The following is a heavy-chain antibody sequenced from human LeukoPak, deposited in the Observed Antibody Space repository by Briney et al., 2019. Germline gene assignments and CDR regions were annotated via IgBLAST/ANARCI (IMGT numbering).Heavy chain of an antibody. Sequence: PGGSLRLSCVGSGFTFSDYWMSWVRQAPGKGLEWVANIKQDGSEKDYVDALKGRFTISRDNAKNTLYLQMSSLRAEDTAVYYCARDRSYNMDVWGKGTTVTVSS. CDR1: GFTFSDYW. CDR2: IKQDGSEK. J-gene: IGHJ6*03. V-gene: IGHV3-7*01. CDR3: ARDRSYNMDV.